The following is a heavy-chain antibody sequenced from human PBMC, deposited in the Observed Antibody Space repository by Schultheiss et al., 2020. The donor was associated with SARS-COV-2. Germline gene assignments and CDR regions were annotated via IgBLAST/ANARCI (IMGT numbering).Heavy chain of an antibody. CDR3: ARHRITAVEKDY. Sequence: GESLKISCAASGFTFSSYTMNWVRQAPGKGLEWVSFISSSSSYIYYADSVKGRFTISRDNAKNSLYLQMNSLRAEDTAVYYCARHRITAVEKDYWGQGTLVTVSS. CDR2: ISSSSSYI. D-gene: IGHD6-13*01. J-gene: IGHJ4*02. CDR1: GFTFSSYT. V-gene: IGHV3-21*01.